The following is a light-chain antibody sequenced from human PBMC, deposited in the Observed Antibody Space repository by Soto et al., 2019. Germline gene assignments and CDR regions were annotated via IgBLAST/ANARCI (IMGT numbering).Light chain of an antibody. CDR3: QKYHSAPHT. CDR2: AAS. V-gene: IGKV1-27*01. CDR1: QDISNY. Sequence: DIQMTQSPSSLSASVGDRVTITCRASQDISNYLVWYQQKPGKAPKILIYAASTLQSGVPSRFSGSGSGTDFTLTISTLQPEDVATYYCQKYHSAPHTFGGGTKVEIK. J-gene: IGKJ4*01.